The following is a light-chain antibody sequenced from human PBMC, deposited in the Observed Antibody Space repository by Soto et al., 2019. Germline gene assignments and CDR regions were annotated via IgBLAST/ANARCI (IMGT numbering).Light chain of an antibody. Sequence: DIQMTQSPSTLSASVGDRVTITCRASQSISSWLAWYQQKPGKAPKLLIYKASFLESGVPSRFSGSGSGTEFTLTISSLQPDDFATYYCHQYSSPPWTFGQGTKVESK. CDR3: HQYSSPPWT. V-gene: IGKV1-5*03. CDR2: KAS. CDR1: QSISSW. J-gene: IGKJ1*01.